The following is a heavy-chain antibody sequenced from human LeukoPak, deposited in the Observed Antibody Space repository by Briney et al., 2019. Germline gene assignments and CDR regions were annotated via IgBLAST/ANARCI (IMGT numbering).Heavy chain of an antibody. CDR2: IYYSGST. CDR1: GGSISSGGYY. D-gene: IGHD4-17*01. CDR3: ARGVYGDYKFDY. Sequence: PSETLSLTCTVSGGSISSGGYYWSWIRQHPGKGLEWIGYIYYSGSTYYNPSLKSRVTISVDTSKNQFSLKLSSVTAADTAVYYCARGVYGDYKFDYWGQGTVVTVSS. J-gene: IGHJ4*02. V-gene: IGHV4-31*03.